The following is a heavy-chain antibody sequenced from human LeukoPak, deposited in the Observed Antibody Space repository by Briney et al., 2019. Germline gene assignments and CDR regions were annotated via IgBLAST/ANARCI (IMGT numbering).Heavy chain of an antibody. CDR1: GFTFSSYG. J-gene: IGHJ6*02. CDR2: ISYDGSNK. V-gene: IGHV3-30*03. CDR3: ARDARPDGPDYGDLYYYYYYGMDV. Sequence: PGGSLRLSCAASGFTFSSYGMHWVRQAPGKGLEWVAAISYDGSNKYYADSVKGRFTISRDNSKNTLYLQMNSLRAEDTAVYYCARDARPDGPDYGDLYYYYYYGMDVWGQGTTVTVSS. D-gene: IGHD4-17*01.